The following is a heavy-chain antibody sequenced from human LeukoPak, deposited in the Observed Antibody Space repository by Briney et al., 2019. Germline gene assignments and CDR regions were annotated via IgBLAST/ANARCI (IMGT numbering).Heavy chain of an antibody. Sequence: ASVKVSCKASGYTFTGYYMHWVRQAPGQGLEWMGWINPNSGGTNYAQKFQGRVTMTRDTSISTAYMELSRLRSDATAVYYCARGGLSRYYYGSGTQKMLGDYWGQGTLVTVSS. J-gene: IGHJ4*02. V-gene: IGHV1-2*02. D-gene: IGHD3-10*01. CDR2: INPNSGGT. CDR3: ARGGLSRYYYGSGTQKMLGDY. CDR1: GYTFTGYY.